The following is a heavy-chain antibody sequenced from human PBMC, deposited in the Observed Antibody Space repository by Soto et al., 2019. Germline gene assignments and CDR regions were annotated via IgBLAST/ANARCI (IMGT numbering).Heavy chain of an antibody. J-gene: IGHJ3*02. CDR1: GYTFTSYA. D-gene: IGHD5-12*01. CDR2: INAGNGNT. Sequence: GASVKVSCKASGYTFTSYAMHWVRQAPGQRLEWMGWINAGNGNTKYSQKFQGRVTITRDTSASTAYMELSSLRSEDTAVYYCARREAYSGYEGAAFDIWGQGTMVTVSS. V-gene: IGHV1-3*01. CDR3: ARREAYSGYEGAAFDI.